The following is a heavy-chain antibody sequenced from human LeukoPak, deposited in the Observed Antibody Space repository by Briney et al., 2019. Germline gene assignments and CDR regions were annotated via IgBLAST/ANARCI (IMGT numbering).Heavy chain of an antibody. Sequence: KPSETLSLTCTVSGGSISSYYWSWIRQPPGKGLEWIGYIYYSGSTNYNPSLKSRVTISVDTSKNQFSLKLSSVTAADTAVYYCARTIAARQRYYFDYWGQGTLVTVSS. J-gene: IGHJ4*02. CDR1: GGSISSYY. V-gene: IGHV4-59*01. D-gene: IGHD6-6*01. CDR2: IYYSGST. CDR3: ARTIAARQRYYFDY.